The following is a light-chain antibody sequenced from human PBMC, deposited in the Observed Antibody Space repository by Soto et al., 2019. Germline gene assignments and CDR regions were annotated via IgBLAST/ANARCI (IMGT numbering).Light chain of an antibody. V-gene: IGKV1-5*03. CDR2: EAS. CDR1: QSISSW. J-gene: IGKJ2*01. CDR3: QQYNDSFPYT. Sequence: IQMTQSPSTLSASVGDRVTITCRASQSISSWLAWYQHKPGTAPKLLIYEASTLESGVPSRFSGSRYGTEFTLTVSSLQPDDFATYYCQQYNDSFPYTFGQGTRVEIK.